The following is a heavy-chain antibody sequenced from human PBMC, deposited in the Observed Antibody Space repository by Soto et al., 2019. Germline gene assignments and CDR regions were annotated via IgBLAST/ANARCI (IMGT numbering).Heavy chain of an antibody. CDR1: GVSISGSNW. V-gene: IGHV4-4*02. J-gene: IGHJ5*02. CDR2: VYHSGGA. D-gene: IGHD2-21*02. Sequence: VQLQESGPGLVKPSGTLSLTCNVSGVSISGSNWWSWVRQSPGKGLEWIGEVYHSGGANYNPSFKSRVIISVDKSKNQFSLRLSSVTAADTAIYYCATHVVETPKGRRGWFDPWGQGTLVTVSS. CDR3: ATHVVETPKGRRGWFDP.